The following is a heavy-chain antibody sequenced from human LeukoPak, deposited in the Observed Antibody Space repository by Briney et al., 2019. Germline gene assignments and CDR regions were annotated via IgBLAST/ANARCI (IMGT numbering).Heavy chain of an antibody. V-gene: IGHV1-2*04. D-gene: IGHD6-13*01. J-gene: IGHJ4*02. CDR3: ARDFKPSRIAAAGLGY. Sequence: ASVKVSGKASGYTFTGYYMHWVRQAPGQGLEWMGWINPNSGGTNYAQKFQGWVTMTRDTSISTAYMELSRLRSDDTAVYYCARDFKPSRIAAAGLGYWGQGTLVTVSS. CDR1: GYTFTGYY. CDR2: INPNSGGT.